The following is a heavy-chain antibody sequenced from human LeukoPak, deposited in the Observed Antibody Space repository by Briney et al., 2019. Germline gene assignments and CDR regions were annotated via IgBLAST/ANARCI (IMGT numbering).Heavy chain of an antibody. CDR1: GFTFSDYW. Sequence: GGSLRLSCAASGFTFSDYWMTWVRQAPGKGLEWVANIKQDGSERYYVDSVKGRFTISRDNAKNSLYLQMTSQRAEDTAVYYCARDRVADYWGQGTLVTVSS. CDR3: ARDRVADY. D-gene: IGHD3-3*01. CDR2: IKQDGSER. J-gene: IGHJ4*02. V-gene: IGHV3-7*01.